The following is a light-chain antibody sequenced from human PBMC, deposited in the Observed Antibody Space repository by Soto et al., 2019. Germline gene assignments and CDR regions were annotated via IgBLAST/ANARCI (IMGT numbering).Light chain of an antibody. V-gene: IGKV2-30*01. Sequence: DVVVTQSPLSLPVTLGQPASISCSSSQSLVSSDGNTYLNWFQQRPGQSPRRLIYKVSDRDSGVPDRFSGSGSGTDFTLKISRVEAEDVGIYYCMQGTHWPWTFGQGTKAEIK. CDR1: QSLVSSDGNTY. J-gene: IGKJ1*01. CDR2: KVS. CDR3: MQGTHWPWT.